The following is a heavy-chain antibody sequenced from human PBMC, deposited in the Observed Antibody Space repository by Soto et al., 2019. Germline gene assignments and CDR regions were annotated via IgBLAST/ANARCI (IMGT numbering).Heavy chain of an antibody. CDR1: GFTFTSSA. D-gene: IGHD6-13*01. CDR3: AADPSYSSSWYEAP. V-gene: IGHV1-58*01. J-gene: IGHJ5*02. CDR2: IVVGSGNT. Sequence: QMQLVQSGPEVKKPGTSVKVSCKASGFTFTSSAVQWVRQARGQRLEWIGWIVVGSGNTNYAQKFQERVTITRDMSTSTADMELSSLRSEDTAVYYCAADPSYSSSWYEAPWGQGTLVTVSS.